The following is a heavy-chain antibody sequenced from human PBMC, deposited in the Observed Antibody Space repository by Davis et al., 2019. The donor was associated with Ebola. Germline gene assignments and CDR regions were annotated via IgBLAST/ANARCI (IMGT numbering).Heavy chain of an antibody. J-gene: IGHJ4*02. CDR1: GFTFRTYD. V-gene: IGHV3-13*01. D-gene: IGHD4-17*01. CDR2: IGTAGDT. Sequence: GESLKISCAAPGFTFRTYDMHWVRQTTGKGLEWVSVIGTAGDTYYRGSVKGRFTISRENARNSLYLQMNSLTAGDTAVYYCARAQFGDVVLDYWGQGTLVTVSS. CDR3: ARAQFGDVVLDY.